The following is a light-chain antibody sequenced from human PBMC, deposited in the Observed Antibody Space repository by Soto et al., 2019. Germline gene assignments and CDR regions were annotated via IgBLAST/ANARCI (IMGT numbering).Light chain of an antibody. CDR3: QQYDNWPFT. CDR2: GAS. V-gene: IGKV3-15*01. Sequence: EVVMTQSPATLSVSPGEGATRSCRASQSVSSKLAWYQQKPGQAPRLLIYGASTRATGIPARFSGSESGTEFALTISSLQSEDFAVYYCQQYDNWPFTFGTGTKVDLK. CDR1: QSVSSK. J-gene: IGKJ3*01.